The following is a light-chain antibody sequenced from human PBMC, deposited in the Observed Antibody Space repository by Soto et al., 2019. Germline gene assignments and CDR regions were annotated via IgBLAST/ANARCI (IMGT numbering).Light chain of an antibody. V-gene: IGLV2-14*01. CDR3: SSYITGSPYYV. Sequence: QSVLTQPASVSGSPGQSITISCTGTSSDIGSNNYVSWYQQHPGKAPKVIIYEVSHRLSGVSDRFSGSKSGNTASLTISGLQAEDEADYYCSSYITGSPYYVFATATKLTVL. CDR1: SSDIGSNNY. J-gene: IGLJ1*01. CDR2: EVS.